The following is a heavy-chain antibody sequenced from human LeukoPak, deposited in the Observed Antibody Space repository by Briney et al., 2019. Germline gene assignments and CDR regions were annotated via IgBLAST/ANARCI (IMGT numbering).Heavy chain of an antibody. V-gene: IGHV3-30*02. CDR1: GFTFSSYG. CDR2: IRYDGSNK. D-gene: IGHD2-15*01. CDR3: AKEAIGYSYNWFDP. J-gene: IGHJ5*02. Sequence: GGSLRLACAASGFTFSSYGMHWVRQAPGKGLEWVAFIRYDGSNKYYADSVKGRFTISRDNSKNTLYLQMNSLRAEDTAVYYCAKEAIGYSYNWFDPWGQGTLVTVSS.